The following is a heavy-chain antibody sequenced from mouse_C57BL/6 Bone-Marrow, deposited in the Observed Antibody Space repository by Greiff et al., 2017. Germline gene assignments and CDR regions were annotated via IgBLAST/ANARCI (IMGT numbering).Heavy chain of an antibody. CDR3: ARGRLLRNYAMDY. CDR1: GYTFTSYW. CDR2: IAPNSGGT. Sequence: QVQLQQPGAELVKPGASVKLSCKASGYTFTSYWMHWVKQRPGRGLEWIGRIAPNSGGTKYNEKFKSKATLTVDKPSSTAYMQLSSLTSEDSAVYYCARGRLLRNYAMDYWGQGTSVTVSS. V-gene: IGHV1-72*01. D-gene: IGHD1-1*01. J-gene: IGHJ4*01.